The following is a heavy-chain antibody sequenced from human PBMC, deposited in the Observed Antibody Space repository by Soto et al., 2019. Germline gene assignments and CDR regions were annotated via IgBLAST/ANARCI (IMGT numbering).Heavy chain of an antibody. CDR3: ARDTARVGRFLEWPFDY. CDR2: INPSGGST. V-gene: IGHV1-46*01. CDR1: GYTFTSYY. Sequence: ASVKVSCKASGYTFTSYYMHWVRQAPGQGLEWMGIINPSGGSTSYAQKFQGRVTMTRDTSTSTVYMELSSLRSEDTAVYYCARDTARVGRFLEWPFDYWGQGTMVTVSS. D-gene: IGHD3-3*01. J-gene: IGHJ4*02.